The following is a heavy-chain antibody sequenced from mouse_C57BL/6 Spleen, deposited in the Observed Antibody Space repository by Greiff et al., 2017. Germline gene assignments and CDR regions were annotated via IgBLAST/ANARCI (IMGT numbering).Heavy chain of an antibody. D-gene: IGHD2-1*01. Sequence: VKLQQPGAELVKPGASVKMSCKASGYTFTSYWITWVKQRPGQGLEWIGDIYPGSGSTNYNEKFKSKATLTVDTSSSTAYMQLSSLTSEDSAVYYCARSGIYGNYFDYWGQGTTLTVSS. J-gene: IGHJ2*01. CDR1: GYTFTSYW. CDR2: IYPGSGST. CDR3: ARSGIYGNYFDY. V-gene: IGHV1-55*01.